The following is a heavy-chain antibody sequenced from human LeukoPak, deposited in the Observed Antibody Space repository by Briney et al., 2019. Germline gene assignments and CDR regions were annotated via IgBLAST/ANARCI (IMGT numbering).Heavy chain of an antibody. Sequence: GGSRRLSCAASGFTFSIYEMNWVRQAPGKGLEWIAYITSSGSIIYYADSVKVRFTISRDNAKNSLYLQMNSLRAEDTAVYYCTRTQYSSGWTFDYWGQGTLVTVSS. CDR1: GFTFSIYE. V-gene: IGHV3-48*03. J-gene: IGHJ4*02. D-gene: IGHD6-19*01. CDR3: TRTQYSSGWTFDY. CDR2: ITSSGSII.